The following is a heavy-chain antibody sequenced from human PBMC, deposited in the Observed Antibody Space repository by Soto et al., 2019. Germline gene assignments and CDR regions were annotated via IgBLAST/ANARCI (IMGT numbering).Heavy chain of an antibody. CDR2: VYYSGST. J-gene: IGHJ4*02. V-gene: IGHV4-39*01. D-gene: IGHD2-15*01. CDR3: VRLTLGYCTSGSCSPQLEVDY. CDR1: GGSITSSNYY. Sequence: QLQLQESGPGLVKPSETLSLTCTVSGGSITSSNYYWGWIRQPPGKGLEWIGSVYYSGSTYYNPSLKSRVTISVDTSKNQFSLKLSSVTTTDTAVYSCVRLTLGYCTSGSCSPQLEVDYWGQGTLVTVSS.